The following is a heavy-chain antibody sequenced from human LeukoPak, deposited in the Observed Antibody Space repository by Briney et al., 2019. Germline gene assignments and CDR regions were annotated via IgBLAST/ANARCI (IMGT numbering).Heavy chain of an antibody. V-gene: IGHV4-39*07. J-gene: IGHJ5*02. CDR2: IYYSGST. CDR3: ARDGSDP. CDR1: GGSISSSSYY. Sequence: SETLPLTCTVSGGSISSSSYYWGWIRQPPGKGPEWIGSIYYSGSTYYNPSLKSRVTISVDTSKNQFSLKLSSVTAADTAVYYCARDGSDPWGQGTLVTVSS.